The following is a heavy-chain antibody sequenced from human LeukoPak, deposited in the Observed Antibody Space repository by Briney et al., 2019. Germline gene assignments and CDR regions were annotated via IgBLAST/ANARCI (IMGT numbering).Heavy chain of an antibody. CDR2: IDWDDDK. V-gene: IGHV2-70*04. CDR3: ARRTSSSSYFDY. CDR1: GFSLSTSGMR. J-gene: IGHJ4*02. D-gene: IGHD6-6*01. Sequence: ESGPALVKPTQTLTLTCTFSGFSLSTSGMRVSWIRQPPGKALEWLARIDWDDDKFYSTSLKTRLTISKDPSKNQVVLTMTNMDPVDTAIYYCARRTSSSSYFDYWGQGTLVTVSS.